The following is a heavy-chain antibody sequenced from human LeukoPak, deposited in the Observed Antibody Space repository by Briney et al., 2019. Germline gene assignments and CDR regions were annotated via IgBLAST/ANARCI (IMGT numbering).Heavy chain of an antibody. Sequence: SVKVSCKASGDTFSSYAISWVRQAPGQGREWMGGNIPLFGTANYAQRFQGRVTITTDESTSTAYMELSSLRSEDAAVYYCARALGYSSGWYHDAFDIWGQGTMVTVSS. D-gene: IGHD6-19*01. CDR1: GDTFSSYA. J-gene: IGHJ3*02. CDR2: NIPLFGTA. CDR3: ARALGYSSGWYHDAFDI. V-gene: IGHV1-69*05.